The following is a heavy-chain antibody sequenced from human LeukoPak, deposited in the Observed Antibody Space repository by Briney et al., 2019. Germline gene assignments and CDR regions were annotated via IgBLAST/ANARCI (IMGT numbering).Heavy chain of an antibody. V-gene: IGHV3-21*04. CDR3: AKENWGYNWKYDSSGSGINY. D-gene: IGHD3-22*01. J-gene: IGHJ4*02. Sequence: GGSLRLSCAASGFTFSSYGMNWVRQAPGKGLEWVSFISSSSSYIYYADSVKGRFTISRDNAKNSLYLQMNSLRAEDTAIYYCAKENWGYNWKYDSSGSGINYWGQGTLVTVSS. CDR2: ISSSSSYI. CDR1: GFTFSSYG.